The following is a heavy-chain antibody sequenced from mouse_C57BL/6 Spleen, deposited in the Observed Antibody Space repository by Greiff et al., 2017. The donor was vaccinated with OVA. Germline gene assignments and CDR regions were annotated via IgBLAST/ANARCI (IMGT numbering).Heavy chain of an antibody. D-gene: IGHD2-1*01. CDR2: IDPETGGT. J-gene: IGHJ3*01. CDR1: GYTFTDYE. CDR3: TRWDYGNYSAY. Sequence: VQLQQSGAELVRPGASVTLSCKASGYTFTDYEMHWVKQTPVHGLEWIGAIDPETGGTAYNQKFKGKAILTADKSSSTAYMELRSLTSEDSAVYYCTRWDYGNYSAYWGQGTLVTVSA. V-gene: IGHV1-15*01.